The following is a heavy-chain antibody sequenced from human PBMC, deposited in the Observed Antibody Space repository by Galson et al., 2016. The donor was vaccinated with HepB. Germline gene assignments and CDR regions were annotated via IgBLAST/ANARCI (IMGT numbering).Heavy chain of an antibody. J-gene: IGHJ4*02. V-gene: IGHV3-23*01. CDR2: ISGSGDRT. D-gene: IGHD6-13*01. Sequence: SLRLSCAASGFTFSSYAMSWVRQAPGKGLEWVSAISGSGDRTYYADSVKGRFTISRDHSKNTLYLQMNSLRAEDTAVYFCAKDGGWAAAGRYYFDYWGQGTLVTVSS. CDR1: GFTFSSYA. CDR3: AKDGGWAAAGRYYFDY.